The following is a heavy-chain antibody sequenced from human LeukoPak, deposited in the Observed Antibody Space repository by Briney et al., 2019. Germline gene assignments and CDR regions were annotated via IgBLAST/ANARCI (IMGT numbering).Heavy chain of an antibody. CDR2: IYYSGST. D-gene: IGHD4-17*01. Sequence: SETLSLTCTVSGGSISSGGYYWSWIRQHPGKGLEWIGYIYYSGSTYYNPSLKSRVTISVDTSKNQFSLKLSSVTAADTAVCYCARETVTTLFYGMDVWGQGTTVTVSS. V-gene: IGHV4-30-4*08. CDR1: GGSISSGGYY. J-gene: IGHJ6*02. CDR3: ARETVTTLFYGMDV.